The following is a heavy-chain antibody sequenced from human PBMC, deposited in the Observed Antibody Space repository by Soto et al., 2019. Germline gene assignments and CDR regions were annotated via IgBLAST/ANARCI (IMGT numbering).Heavy chain of an antibody. Sequence: EVQLVESGGGLVQPGGSLRLSCAGSGFTFSNYWMHWVRQAPGKGLEWVSRIDHDGPTDYADSVRGRFTISRDNAENKLYQQIYSLRPEDTSVYYCVRDSHGDYWGQGTLVTVSS. CDR2: IDHDGPT. CDR1: GFTFSNYW. V-gene: IGHV3-74*01. J-gene: IGHJ4*02. CDR3: VRDSHGDY.